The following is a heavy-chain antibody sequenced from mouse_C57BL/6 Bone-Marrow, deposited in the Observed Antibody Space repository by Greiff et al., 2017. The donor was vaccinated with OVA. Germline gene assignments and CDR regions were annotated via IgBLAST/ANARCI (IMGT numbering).Heavy chain of an antibody. J-gene: IGHJ1*03. CDR1: GYTFTSYW. Sequence: VQLQQPGAELVKPGASVKMSCKASGYTFTSYWITWVKQRPGQGLEWIGDIYPGSGSTNYNEKFKSKATLTVDTSSSTAYMQLSSLTSEDSAVYYCARRGSNYWYFDVWGTGTTVTVSS. V-gene: IGHV1-55*01. CDR2: IYPGSGST. D-gene: IGHD2-5*01. CDR3: ARRGSNYWYFDV.